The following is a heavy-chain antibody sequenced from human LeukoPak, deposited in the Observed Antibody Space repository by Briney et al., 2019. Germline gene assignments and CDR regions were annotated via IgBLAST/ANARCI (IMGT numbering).Heavy chain of an antibody. J-gene: IGHJ4*02. D-gene: IGHD3-22*01. CDR3: AKSHSYYYDSSGYYFDY. CDR2: ISGSGGST. V-gene: IGHV3-23*01. Sequence: TGGSLRLSCAASGFTFSSYAMSWVRQAPGKGLEWVSAISGSGGSTYYADSVKGRFTISRDDSKNTLYLQMNSLRAEDTAVYYCAKSHSYYYDSSGYYFDYWGQGTLVTVSS. CDR1: GFTFSSYA.